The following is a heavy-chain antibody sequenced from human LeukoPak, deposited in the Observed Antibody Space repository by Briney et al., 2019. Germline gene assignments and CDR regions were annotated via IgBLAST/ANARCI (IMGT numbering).Heavy chain of an antibody. D-gene: IGHD3-10*01. CDR2: INGDGSEK. CDR1: GFMFSNYW. CDR3: ADGSYFGDSYYYYMDV. Sequence: GGSLRLSCVASGFMFSNYWMTWVRQAPGKGLEWVANINGDGSEKHYVDSLKGRFTISRDNSKNTLYLQMNSLRAEDTAVYYCADGSYFGDSYYYYMDVWGKGTTVTVSS. J-gene: IGHJ6*03. V-gene: IGHV3-7*01.